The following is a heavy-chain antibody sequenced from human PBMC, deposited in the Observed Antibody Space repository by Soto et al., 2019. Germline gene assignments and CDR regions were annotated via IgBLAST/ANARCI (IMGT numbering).Heavy chain of an antibody. J-gene: IGHJ4*02. D-gene: IGHD6-19*01. CDR1: GFTFSDYY. CDR3: ARVGAYSSGWYVGY. V-gene: IGHV3-11*05. Sequence: QVQLVESGGGLVKPGGSLRLSCAASGFTFSDYYMSWIRQAPGKGLEWVSYISSSSSYTNYADSVKGRFTISRDNAKNSLDLQMNSLRAEDTAVYYCARVGAYSSGWYVGYWGQGTLVTVSS. CDR2: ISSSSSYT.